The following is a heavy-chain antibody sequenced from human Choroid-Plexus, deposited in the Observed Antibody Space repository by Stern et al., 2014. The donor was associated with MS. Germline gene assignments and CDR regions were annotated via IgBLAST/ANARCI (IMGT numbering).Heavy chain of an antibody. J-gene: IGHJ6*02. Sequence: QLVQSGAEVKKPGASVKVSCKTSGYIFTGYYIHWVRQAPGQGLAWMAWVNPNTGGTKYAQKFQGGFTMTRDTSISTASVELSSLTSDDTAVYYCARDQRGITIFGVVTDYYYLGMDVWGQGTTVTVSS. CDR3: ARDQRGITIFGVVTDYYYLGMDV. CDR2: VNPNTGGT. CDR1: GYIFTGYY. D-gene: IGHD3-3*01. V-gene: IGHV1-2*02.